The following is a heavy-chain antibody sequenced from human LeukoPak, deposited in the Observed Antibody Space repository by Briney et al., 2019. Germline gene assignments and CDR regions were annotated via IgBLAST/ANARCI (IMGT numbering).Heavy chain of an antibody. V-gene: IGHV3-23*01. J-gene: IGHJ4*02. D-gene: IGHD5-18*01. CDR2: ISGSAHKI. CDR3: AGRPTGYSSGYIH. Sequence: PGGSLRLSCAASGFTFSSYAVSWVRQAPEKGLDWVSVISGSAHKIRYADSVKGRFTISRDNSENIVYLQMNNLRDEDTAVYYCAGRPTGYSSGYIHWGQGTLVTVSS. CDR1: GFTFSSYA.